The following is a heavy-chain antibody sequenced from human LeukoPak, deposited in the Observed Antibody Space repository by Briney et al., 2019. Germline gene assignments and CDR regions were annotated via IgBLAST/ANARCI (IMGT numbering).Heavy chain of an antibody. CDR3: ARRIGAADKVFDY. CDR2: IKRDASEK. D-gene: IGHD6-13*01. CDR1: GFTFSSYW. J-gene: IGHJ4*02. V-gene: IGHV3-7*04. Sequence: PGGSLRLSCAASGFTFSSYWMSWVRQAPGKGLEWVANIKRDASEKYYADSVKGRFTISRDNAKNSLYLQMDSLRAEDTAVYYCARRIGAADKVFDYWGQGTLVTVSS.